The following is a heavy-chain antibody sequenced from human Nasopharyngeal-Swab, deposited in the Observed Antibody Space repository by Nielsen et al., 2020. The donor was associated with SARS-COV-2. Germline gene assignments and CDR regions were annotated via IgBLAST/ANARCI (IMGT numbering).Heavy chain of an antibody. J-gene: IGHJ6*02. D-gene: IGHD3-16*01. CDR1: GFTFSSYD. CDR2: IGTAGDT. CDR3: ARAAFGGTFYYYYGMDV. Sequence: GGSLRLSCVASGFTFSSYDMHWVRQATGKGLEWVSAIGTAGDTYYPGSVKGRFTISRENAKNSLYLQMNSLRAGDTAVYYCARAAFGGTFYYYYGMDVWGQGTTVTVSS. V-gene: IGHV3-13*01.